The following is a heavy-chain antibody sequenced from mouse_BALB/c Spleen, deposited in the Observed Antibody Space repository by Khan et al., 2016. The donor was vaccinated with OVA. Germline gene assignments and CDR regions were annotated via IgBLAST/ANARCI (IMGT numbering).Heavy chain of an antibody. D-gene: IGHD1-1*02. CDR1: GYKFTDYA. V-gene: IGHV1S137*01. CDR3: TRGGKFAY. Sequence: QVQLKESGAELVRPGVSVKISCEVSGYKFTDYAMHWVKQSHAKGLEWIGVISTYYGDADYSQRFKGKATMTVDRSSSTAYLELARLTSEDSALYYCTRGGKFAYWGQGTLVTVSA. CDR2: ISTYYGDA. J-gene: IGHJ3*01.